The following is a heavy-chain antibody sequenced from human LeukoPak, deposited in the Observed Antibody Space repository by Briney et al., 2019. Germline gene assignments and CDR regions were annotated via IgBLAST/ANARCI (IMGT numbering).Heavy chain of an antibody. CDR3: ARDRIAVAGSASAPTPRSHF. CDR1: GDSFSDSY. J-gene: IGHJ1*01. CDR2: INPNSGGT. Sequence: ASVKVSCKASGDSFSDSYIHWVRQAPGQGLEWMGWINPNSGGTNYAQKFQGRVTMTRDTSISTAYMELSRLRSDDTAVYYCARDRIAVAGSASAPTPRSHF. V-gene: IGHV1-2*02. D-gene: IGHD6-19*01.